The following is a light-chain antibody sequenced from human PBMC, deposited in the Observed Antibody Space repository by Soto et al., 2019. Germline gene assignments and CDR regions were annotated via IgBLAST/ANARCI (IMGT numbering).Light chain of an antibody. CDR1: SSDFGSYKY. J-gene: IGLJ1*01. Sequence: QSALTQPASVSGSPGQSITISCTGTSSDFGSYKYVSWYQQHPGKAPKLMIHDVTNRPSGVSNRFSGSKSGNTASLTISGLQAEDEADYYCSSYTSSRTYVFGTGTKVTVL. CDR3: SSYTSSRTYV. CDR2: DVT. V-gene: IGLV2-14*01.